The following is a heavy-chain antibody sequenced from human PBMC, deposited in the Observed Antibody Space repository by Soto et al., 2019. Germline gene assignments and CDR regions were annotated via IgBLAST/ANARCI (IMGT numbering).Heavy chain of an antibody. Sequence: QVQLVESGGGVVQPGRSLRLSCAASGFTFSSYAMHWVRQAPGQGLEWVAVISYDGSNKYYADSVKGRFTISRDNSKNTLYMQMNSLRAEDTAVDYCARVRTRGYSYGFYSGMDVWGQGTTVTVSS. CDR1: GFTFSSYA. CDR3: ARVRTRGYSYGFYSGMDV. V-gene: IGHV3-30-3*01. J-gene: IGHJ6*02. CDR2: ISYDGSNK. D-gene: IGHD5-18*01.